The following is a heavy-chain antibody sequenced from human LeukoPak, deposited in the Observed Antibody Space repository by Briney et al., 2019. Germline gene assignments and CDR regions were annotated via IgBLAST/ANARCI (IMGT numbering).Heavy chain of an antibody. CDR3: ARTSPGLRYFTCI. CDR2: IYYSGST. CDR1: GGSISSSSYY. D-gene: IGHD3-9*01. J-gene: IGHJ4*02. Sequence: SETLSLTCTVSGGSISSSSYYWGWIRQPPGKGLEWIGSIYYSGSTYYNPSLKSRVTISVDTSKNQFSLKLSSVTAADTAVYYCARTSPGLRYFTCIWGQETLVTVPS. V-gene: IGHV4-39*01.